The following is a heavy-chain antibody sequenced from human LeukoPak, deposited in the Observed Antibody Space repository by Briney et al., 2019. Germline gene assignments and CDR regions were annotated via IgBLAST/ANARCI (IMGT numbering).Heavy chain of an antibody. CDR1: GGSISSSSYY. CDR2: IYYSGST. J-gene: IGHJ6*02. V-gene: IGHV4-61*05. Sequence: SETLSLTCTVSGGSISSSSYYWGWIRQPPGKGLEWIGYIYYSGSTNYNPSLKSRVTISVDTSKNQFSLKLSSVTAADTAVYYCARGENDDRYYYGMDVWGQGTTVTVSS. CDR3: ARGENDDRYYYGMDV. D-gene: IGHD1-14*01.